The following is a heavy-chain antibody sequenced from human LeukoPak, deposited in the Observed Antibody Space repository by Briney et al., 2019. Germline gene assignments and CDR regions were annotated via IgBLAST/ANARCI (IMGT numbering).Heavy chain of an antibody. J-gene: IGHJ5*02. CDR1: GFTFGEYG. CDR2: ITWDGGST. CDR3: AKDIHIGHGSGWPES. D-gene: IGHD6-19*01. V-gene: IGHV3-43D*03. Sequence: GGSLRLSCVGSGFTFGEYGMHWVRQVPGKGLEWVSHITWDGGSTYYAGSVKGRFTIPRDNSKNSLYLQTNSLGAEDTALYYCAKDIHIGHGSGWPESWGQGTLVTVSS.